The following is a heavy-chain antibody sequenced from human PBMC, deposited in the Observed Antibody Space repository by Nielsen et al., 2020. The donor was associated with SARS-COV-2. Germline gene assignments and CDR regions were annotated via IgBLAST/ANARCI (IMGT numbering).Heavy chain of an antibody. J-gene: IGHJ4*02. V-gene: IGHV1-69*04. Sequence: SVKVSCKASGYTFTDYYIHWVRQAPGQGLEWMGRIIPLIDVTNYGQKFRGRITITAVKSTGTAYMDLDSLTSEDTAVYYCARGCNNSNCYISGDYFDSWGQETLVTVSS. CDR3: ARGCNNSNCYISGDYFDS. D-gene: IGHD2-2*02. CDR1: GYTFTDYY. CDR2: IIPLIDVT.